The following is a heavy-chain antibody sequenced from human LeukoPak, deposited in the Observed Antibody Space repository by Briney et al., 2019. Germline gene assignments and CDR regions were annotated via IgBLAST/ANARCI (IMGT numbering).Heavy chain of an antibody. CDR1: GGSISSSSYY. V-gene: IGHV3-30-3*01. CDR3: AREGAYYYGSGSRPFDY. CDR2: ISYDGSNK. Sequence: LSLTCTVSGGSISSSSYYWAWIRQPPGKGLEWVAVISYDGSNKYYADSVKGRFTISRDNSKNTLYLQMNSLRAEDTAVYYCAREGAYYYGSGSRPFDYWGQGTLVTVSS. J-gene: IGHJ4*02. D-gene: IGHD3-10*01.